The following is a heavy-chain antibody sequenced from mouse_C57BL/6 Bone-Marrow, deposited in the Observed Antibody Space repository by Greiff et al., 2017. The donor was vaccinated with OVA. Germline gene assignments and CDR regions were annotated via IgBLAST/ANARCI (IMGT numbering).Heavy chain of an antibody. D-gene: IGHD1-1*01. CDR2: IDPENGDT. CDR1: GFNIKDDY. J-gene: IGHJ4*01. Sequence: EVQLQQSGAELVRPGASVKLSCTASGFNIKDDYMHWVKQRPEQGLEWIGWIDPENGDTEYASKFQGKATITADTSSNTAYLQLCILTSEDTAVYYCTTFDYYGSSSRDYWGQGTSVTVSS. CDR3: TTFDYYGSSSRDY. V-gene: IGHV14-4*01.